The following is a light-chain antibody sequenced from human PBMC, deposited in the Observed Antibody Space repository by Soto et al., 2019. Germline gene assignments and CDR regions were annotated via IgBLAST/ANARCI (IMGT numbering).Light chain of an antibody. Sequence: DIQMTQSPSSLSASVGDRVTITCRASQSLGRRLTWYQQKPGEAPKLLIYETSNLQNGVPSRFSGSGSETDFTLTINSLQPEDFATYYCQHYNSYSEAFGQGTKVELK. CDR3: QHYNSYSEA. CDR2: ETS. J-gene: IGKJ1*01. V-gene: IGKV1-39*01. CDR1: QSLGRR.